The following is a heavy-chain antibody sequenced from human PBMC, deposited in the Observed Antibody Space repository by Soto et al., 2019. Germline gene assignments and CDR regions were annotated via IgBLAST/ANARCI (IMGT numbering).Heavy chain of an antibody. J-gene: IGHJ5*02. CDR3: VRDKRVTDWFDP. V-gene: IGHV3-74*01. CDR1: GFTFSNYW. Sequence: PGGSLRLSCAASGFTFSNYWMHWVRQAPGKGLLWVSRTTSDGSVTVYADSVRGRFTISRDNANNMLYLQMNSLRVEDTAVYYCVRDKRVTDWFDPWGQGTMVTVSS. CDR2: TTSDGSVT.